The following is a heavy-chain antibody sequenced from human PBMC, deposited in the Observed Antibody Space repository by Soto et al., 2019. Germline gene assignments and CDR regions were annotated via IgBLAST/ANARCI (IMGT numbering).Heavy chain of an antibody. CDR3: ARAVAGQVRSAWTWLDY. V-gene: IGHV3-30-3*01. CDR2: IPSDGSAQ. D-gene: IGHD1-1*01. J-gene: IGHJ4*02. Sequence: QVQLVESGGGVVQPGRSLRLSCEASGFTFRDYAMHWVRQAPGKGLEWVAAIPSDGSAQHYADSVKGRFSISRDNSKNPLSPQMNSLRPEEAALYSWARAVAGQVRSAWTWLDYWGQGTLVTVSS. CDR1: GFTFRDYA.